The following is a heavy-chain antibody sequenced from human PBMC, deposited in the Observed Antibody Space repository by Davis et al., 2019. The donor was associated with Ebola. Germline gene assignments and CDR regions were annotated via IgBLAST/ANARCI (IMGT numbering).Heavy chain of an antibody. D-gene: IGHD3-3*01. CDR2: IIPMFGTT. V-gene: IGHV1-69*13. J-gene: IGHJ6*02. Sequence: SVKVSCKASGGTFSSYGVSWVRQAPGQGLEWMGGIIPMFGTTNYAQKFQGRVTITADESTSTAYMELSNLRSEDTATYYCAKVDDFDSLYYYGMDVWGQGTTVTVPS. CDR3: AKVDDFDSLYYYGMDV. CDR1: GGTFSSYG.